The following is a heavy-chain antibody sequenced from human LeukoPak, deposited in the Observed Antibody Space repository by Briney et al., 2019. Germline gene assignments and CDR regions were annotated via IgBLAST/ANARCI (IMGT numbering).Heavy chain of an antibody. CDR1: GYSFPSHY. J-gene: IGHJ4*02. V-gene: IGHV5-51*01. CDR2: IYPGDSDT. CDR3: ARASSNHFDF. Sequence: GESLKISCEGSGYSFPSHYIAWVRQMPGKGLEWMGIIYPGDSDTTYRPSFQGQVTISADKSINTAYVQWSSLKASDTAIYYCARASSNHFDFWGQGTPVTVSS.